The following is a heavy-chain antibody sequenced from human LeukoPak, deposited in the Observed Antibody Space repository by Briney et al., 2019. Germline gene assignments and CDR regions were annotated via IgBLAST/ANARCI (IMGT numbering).Heavy chain of an antibody. CDR2: ISSSSTYI. CDR3: AREPTAMIL. CDR1: GFTFSTYI. J-gene: IGHJ4*02. Sequence: GGSLRLSCAASGFTFSTYIMNWVRQTPGKGLEWVSSISSSSTYIYYADSVKGRFTISRDNAKNSLYLQMNSLRVEDTAVYYCAREPTAMILWGQGTLVTVSS. V-gene: IGHV3-21*01. D-gene: IGHD5-18*01.